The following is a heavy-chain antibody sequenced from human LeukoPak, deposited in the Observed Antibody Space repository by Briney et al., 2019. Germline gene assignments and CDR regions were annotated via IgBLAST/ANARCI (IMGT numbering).Heavy chain of an antibody. Sequence: SETLSLTCTVSGGSISSSSYYWGWIRQPPGKGLEWIGSIYYSGSTYYNPSLKSRVTISVDTSKNQFSLKLSSVTAADTAVYYCARGFGRKYNFAKYWGQGTLVTVSS. D-gene: IGHD3-10*01. V-gene: IGHV4-39*07. CDR2: IYYSGST. CDR1: GGSISSSSYY. J-gene: IGHJ4*02. CDR3: ARGFGRKYNFAKY.